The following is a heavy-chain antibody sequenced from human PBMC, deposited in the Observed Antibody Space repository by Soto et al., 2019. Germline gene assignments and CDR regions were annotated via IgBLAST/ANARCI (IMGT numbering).Heavy chain of an antibody. CDR1: GGSISSGDYY. D-gene: IGHD3-10*01. Sequence: QVQLQESGPGLVKPSQTLSLTCTVSGGSISSGDYYWSWIRQPPGKGLEWIGYIYYSGSTYYNPSLKRRVTISVDTSKNQFSLKLSSVTAADTAVYYCARDLMVRGVMSYYYYGMDVWGQGTTVTVSS. V-gene: IGHV4-30-4*01. J-gene: IGHJ6*02. CDR3: ARDLMVRGVMSYYYYGMDV. CDR2: IYYSGST.